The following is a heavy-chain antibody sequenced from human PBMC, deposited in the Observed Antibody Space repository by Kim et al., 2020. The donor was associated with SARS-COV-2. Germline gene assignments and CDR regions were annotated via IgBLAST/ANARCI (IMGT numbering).Heavy chain of an antibody. Sequence: NSNPSLKSRVTISVDTSKNQFSLKLSSVTAADTAVYYCARASWELLGFDYWGQGTLVTVSS. J-gene: IGHJ4*02. CDR3: ARASWELLGFDY. D-gene: IGHD1-26*01. V-gene: IGHV4-34*01.